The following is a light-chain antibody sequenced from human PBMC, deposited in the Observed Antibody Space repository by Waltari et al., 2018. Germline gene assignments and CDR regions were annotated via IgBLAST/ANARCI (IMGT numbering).Light chain of an antibody. J-gene: IGKJ4*01. CDR2: DAS. CDR1: QGIRDI. V-gene: IGKV1-33*01. Sequence: DLQMPPSPSSPSAPIGDRVPITCQASQGIRDIVHWYQQKPGKAPKLLIYDASNLEPGVPSSFSGSGSGTDFTFTISSLQPEDSATYYCQQYHNLPVTFGGGTKVGIK. CDR3: QQYHNLPVT.